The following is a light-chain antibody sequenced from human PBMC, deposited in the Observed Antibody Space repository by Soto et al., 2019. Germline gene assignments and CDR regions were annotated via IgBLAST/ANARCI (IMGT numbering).Light chain of an antibody. CDR2: DVS. CDR1: SSAVGGYTY. V-gene: IGLV2-14*03. CDR3: SSYTSSNSYV. Sequence: QSALTQPASVSGSPGQSITISCTGISSAVGGYTYVSWYQQNPGKAPKLLLYDVSNRPSGVSNRFSGSKSGNTASLTISGLQADDEADYYCSSYTSSNSYVFGTGTKLTVL. J-gene: IGLJ1*01.